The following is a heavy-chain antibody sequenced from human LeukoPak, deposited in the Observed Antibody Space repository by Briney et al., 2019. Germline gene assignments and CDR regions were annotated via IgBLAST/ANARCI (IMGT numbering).Heavy chain of an antibody. CDR1: GYTFTGYY. CDR2: INPNSGGT. J-gene: IGHJ4*02. D-gene: IGHD6-13*01. Sequence: ASVKVSCKASGYTFTGYYMHWVRQAPGQGLEWMGWINPNSGGTNYAQKFQGRVTMTRDTSISTAYMELSRLRSDDTAVYYCARVGAAAGTSFDYWGQGTLVTVSS. V-gene: IGHV1-2*02. CDR3: ARVGAAAGTSFDY.